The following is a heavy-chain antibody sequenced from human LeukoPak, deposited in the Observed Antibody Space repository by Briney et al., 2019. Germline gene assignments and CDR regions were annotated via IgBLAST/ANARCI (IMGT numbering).Heavy chain of an antibody. V-gene: IGHV1-18*01. J-gene: IGHJ4*02. D-gene: IGHD1-14*01. Sequence: ASVKVSCKASGYSFSSYGFSWMRQAPGQWLEWMGWISAYDGDTNYAQKFQGRVTITADESTSTAYMELSSLRSEDTAVYYCAWTGGYFDYWGQGTLVTVSS. CDR2: ISAYDGDT. CDR3: AWTGGYFDY. CDR1: GYSFSSYG.